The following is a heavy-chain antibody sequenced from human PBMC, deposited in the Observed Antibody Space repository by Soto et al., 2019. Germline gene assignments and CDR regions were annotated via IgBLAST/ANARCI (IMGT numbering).Heavy chain of an antibody. J-gene: IGHJ4*02. Sequence: ASVKVSCKASGYTFTSYCISWVLQAPGQGLEWMGWISAYNGNTNYAQKLQGRVTMTTDTSTSTAYMELRSLRSDDTAVYYCASGDSSGQEDYWGQGTLVTVSS. CDR3: ASGDSSGQEDY. CDR2: ISAYNGNT. V-gene: IGHV1-18*04. D-gene: IGHD3-22*01. CDR1: GYTFTSYC.